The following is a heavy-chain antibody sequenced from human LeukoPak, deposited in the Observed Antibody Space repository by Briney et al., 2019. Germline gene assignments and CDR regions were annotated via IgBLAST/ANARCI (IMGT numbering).Heavy chain of an antibody. Sequence: PSETLSLTCVVYGESFSGYSWSWIRQPPGKGLEWIGEINQRRDTNYNPSLKSRVTISIDTSKNQFSLKLSSVTAADTAVYYCARHGWHAWYFDLWGRGTLVTVSS. CDR3: ARHGWHAWYFDL. CDR2: INQRRDT. V-gene: IGHV4-34*01. D-gene: IGHD6-19*01. J-gene: IGHJ2*01. CDR1: GESFSGYS.